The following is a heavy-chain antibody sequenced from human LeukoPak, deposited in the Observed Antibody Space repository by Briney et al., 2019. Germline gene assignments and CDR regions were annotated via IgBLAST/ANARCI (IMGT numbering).Heavy chain of an antibody. V-gene: IGHV3-23*01. CDR3: AKGYSSSWYVFDY. CDR2: ITASGVTT. J-gene: IGHJ4*02. Sequence: GGSLRLSCAASGFTFSNYAMSWVRQAPGKGLEWISTITASGVTTYYADSVKGRFTISRDNSKSTLFLQMNSLRAEDTAVYYCAKGYSSSWYVFDYWGQGTLVTVSS. D-gene: IGHD6-13*01. CDR1: GFTFSNYA.